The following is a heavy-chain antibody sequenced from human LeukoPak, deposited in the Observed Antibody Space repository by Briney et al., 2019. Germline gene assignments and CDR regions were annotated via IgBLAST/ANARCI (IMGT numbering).Heavy chain of an antibody. CDR1: GYTLTELS. V-gene: IGHV1-24*01. Sequence: ASVKVSCKVSGYTLTELSMHRVRQAPGKGLEWMGGFDPEDGETIYAQKFQGKVTMTEDTSTDTAYMELSSLRSEDAAVYYCATAPWDCSGGSCDRYYFDYWGQGTLVTVSS. CDR3: ATAPWDCSGGSCDRYYFDY. D-gene: IGHD2-15*01. J-gene: IGHJ4*02. CDR2: FDPEDGET.